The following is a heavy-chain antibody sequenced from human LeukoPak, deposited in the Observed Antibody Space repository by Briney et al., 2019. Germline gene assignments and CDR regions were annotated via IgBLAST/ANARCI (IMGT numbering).Heavy chain of an antibody. V-gene: IGHV3-9*01. CDR1: GSTFDDYA. CDR3: AAGGGSYYGLDY. J-gene: IGHJ4*02. D-gene: IGHD3-22*01. Sequence: GGSLRLSCAASGSTFDDYAMHWVRQAPGKGLEWVSGISWNSGSIGYADSVKGRFTISRDNAKNSLYLQMNSLRAEDTALYYCAAGGGSYYGLDYWGQGTLVTVSS. CDR2: ISWNSGSI.